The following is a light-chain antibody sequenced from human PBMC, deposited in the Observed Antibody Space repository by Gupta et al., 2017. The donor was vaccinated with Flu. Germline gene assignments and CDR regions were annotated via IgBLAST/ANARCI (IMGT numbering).Light chain of an antibody. J-gene: IGKJ3*01. CDR1: QSVSSTY. V-gene: IGKV3-20*01. CDR2: GAS. Sequence: EIVLTQSPGTLSLSPGERATLSCRAGQSVSSTYLAWYQQRPGQAPRLLMYGASSRATGIPDRFSGSGSGTDFTLTISRLEPEDFAVYYCQHYGTSSFTFGPGTKVDIK. CDR3: QHYGTSSFT.